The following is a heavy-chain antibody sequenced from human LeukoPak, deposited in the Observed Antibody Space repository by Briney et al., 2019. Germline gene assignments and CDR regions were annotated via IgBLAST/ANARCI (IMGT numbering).Heavy chain of an antibody. CDR2: ISSSSSYI. Sequence: WGSLRLSCAASGFTFSSYSMNWVRQAPGKGLEWVSSISSSSSYIDYAYSVKGRFTISRDNAKRSLYLQMNSLRAEDTAVYYCARDGELGSPADAFDIWGQGTMVPVSS. D-gene: IGHD1-26*01. V-gene: IGHV3-21*01. CDR3: ARDGELGSPADAFDI. CDR1: GFTFSSYS. J-gene: IGHJ3*02.